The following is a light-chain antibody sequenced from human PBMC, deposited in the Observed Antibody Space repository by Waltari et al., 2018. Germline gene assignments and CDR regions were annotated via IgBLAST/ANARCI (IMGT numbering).Light chain of an antibody. Sequence: EIVMTQSPATLSVSPGDRATLSCRASQSVSSNLAWYQQKLGQAPRLLIYDASTRATGIPARFSGSGSGTEFTLTISSLQSEDFAVYYCQQYSNWPPYTFGQGTKLEIK. CDR2: DAS. CDR3: QQYSNWPPYT. CDR1: QSVSSN. V-gene: IGKV3-15*01. J-gene: IGKJ2*01.